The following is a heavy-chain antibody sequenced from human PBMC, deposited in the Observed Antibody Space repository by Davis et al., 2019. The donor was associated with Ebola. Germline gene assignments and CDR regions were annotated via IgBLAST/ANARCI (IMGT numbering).Heavy chain of an antibody. CDR1: GFTFSSYS. CDR2: ICSSSSYI. Sequence: ESLKISCAASGFTFSSYSMNWVRQAPGKGLEWVSSICSSSSYIYYADSVKGRFTISRDNAKNSLYLQMNSLRAEDTAVYYCARGSDDSSGYYGPFYYYYYGMGVWGQGTTVTVSS. CDR3: ARGSDDSSGYYGPFYYYYYGMGV. J-gene: IGHJ6*02. D-gene: IGHD3-22*01. V-gene: IGHV3-21*01.